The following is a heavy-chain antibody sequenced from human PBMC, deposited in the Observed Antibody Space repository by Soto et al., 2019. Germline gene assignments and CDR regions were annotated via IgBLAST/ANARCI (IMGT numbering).Heavy chain of an antibody. Sequence: SETLSLTCTVTGDSISSRSYYWGWIRQPPGKGLEWVGSIYYSGSTYNNPSLRSRVSMSIDTSKDQFSLKLKSVTAADTALYFCARQRTSVGTQAYFDVLGPGSLVNVSS. V-gene: IGHV4-39*01. D-gene: IGHD1-26*01. CDR3: ARQRTSVGTQAYFDV. J-gene: IGHJ4*02. CDR1: GDSISSRSYY. CDR2: IYYSGST.